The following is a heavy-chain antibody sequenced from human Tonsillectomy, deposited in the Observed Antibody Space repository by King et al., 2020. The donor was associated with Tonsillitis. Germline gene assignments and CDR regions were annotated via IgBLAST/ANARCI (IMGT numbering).Heavy chain of an antibody. CDR1: GDTVSSNSAA. CDR2: TYYRSKWYN. J-gene: IGHJ5*02. D-gene: IGHD6-13*01. Sequence: VQLQQSGPGLVKPSQTLSLTCAISGDTVSSNSAAWNWIRQSPARGLEWRGRTYYRSKWYNDYAVAVKSRITINPDTSKNQFSLQLNSVTPADTAVYYCARVRGIAADVCFDPWGQGTLLTVPS. CDR3: ARVRGIAADVCFDP. V-gene: IGHV6-1*01.